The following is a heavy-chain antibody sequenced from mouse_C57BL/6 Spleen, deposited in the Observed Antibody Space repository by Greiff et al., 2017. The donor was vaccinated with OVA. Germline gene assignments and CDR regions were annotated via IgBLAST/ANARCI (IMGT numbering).Heavy chain of an antibody. D-gene: IGHD1-1*01. Sequence: VQLQQPGAELVKPGASVKLSCKASGYTFTSYWMHWVKQRPGQGLEWIGMIHPNSGSTNYNEKFKSKATLTVDKSSSTAYMQLSSLTSEDSAVYYCARGTTVVDYAMDYWGQGTSVTVSS. CDR2: IHPNSGST. CDR1: GYTFTSYW. V-gene: IGHV1-64*01. CDR3: ARGTTVVDYAMDY. J-gene: IGHJ4*01.